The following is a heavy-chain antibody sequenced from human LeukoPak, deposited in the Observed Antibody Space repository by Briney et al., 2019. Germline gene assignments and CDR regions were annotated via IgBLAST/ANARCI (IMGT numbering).Heavy chain of an antibody. D-gene: IGHD5-24*01. V-gene: IGHV3-48*03. J-gene: IGHJ6*02. CDR1: GFSFSRYE. CDR3: ARDLRFDGYPYGMDV. Sequence: GGSLRLSCAASGFSFSRYEMNWVRQAPGKGLEWVSYITSSGSTTYYADSVKGRFTISRDNAKNSLYLQMNSLRAEDTALYYCARDLRFDGYPYGMDVWGQGTTVTVSS. CDR2: ITSSGSTT.